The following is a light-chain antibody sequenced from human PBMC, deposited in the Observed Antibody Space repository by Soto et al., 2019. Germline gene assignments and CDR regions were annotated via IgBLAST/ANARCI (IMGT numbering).Light chain of an antibody. CDR3: SIDAGGNNVI. J-gene: IGLJ2*01. CDR1: SSDVGAYIF. CDR2: EVS. Sequence: QSALTQPPSASGSPGQSVAISCTGTSSDVGAYIFVSWYQQHPGKAPKLMIYEVSKRPAGVPDRFSGSKSGNTASLTVSGLQAEEEADYYGSIDAGGNNVIFGGGTKLTVL. V-gene: IGLV2-8*01.